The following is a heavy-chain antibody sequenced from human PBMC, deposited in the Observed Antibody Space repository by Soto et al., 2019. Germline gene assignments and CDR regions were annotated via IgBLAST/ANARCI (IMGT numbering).Heavy chain of an antibody. Sequence: GASGKVTSKASGVTLSSYAISGLRHSPGQGLEWMGGIIPIFGTANYAQKFQGRVTITADESTSTAYMELSSLRSEDTAVYYCARGWFGEFSTENWFDPWGQGTLVTV. CDR1: GVTLSSYA. CDR3: ARGWFGEFSTENWFDP. CDR2: IIPIFGTA. D-gene: IGHD3-10*01. J-gene: IGHJ5*02. V-gene: IGHV1-69*13.